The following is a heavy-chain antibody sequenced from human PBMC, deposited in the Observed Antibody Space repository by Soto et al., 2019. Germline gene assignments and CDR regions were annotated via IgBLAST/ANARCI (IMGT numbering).Heavy chain of an antibody. J-gene: IGHJ4*02. Sequence: SETMSLTCTVSGGSINSYYGSWIRQPPGKGLEWIGYIYYSGSTNYNPSLKSRVTISVDTSKNQFSLKLSSVTAADTAVYYCARRSGYDRLDYWGQGTLVTVSS. CDR2: IYYSGST. D-gene: IGHD5-12*01. CDR1: GGSINSYY. CDR3: ARRSGYDRLDY. V-gene: IGHV4-59*08.